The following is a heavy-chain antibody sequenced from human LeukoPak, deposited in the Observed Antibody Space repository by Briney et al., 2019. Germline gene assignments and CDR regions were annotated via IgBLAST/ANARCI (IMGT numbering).Heavy chain of an antibody. CDR3: ARDLSGYSYDYYYYYYMDV. D-gene: IGHD5-18*01. CDR1: GDSISSGNYH. V-gene: IGHV4-38-2*02. Sequence: PSETLSLTCSVSGDSISSGNYHWAWIRQPPGKGLECVGSIHHRGNTYYNPSLKSRVTISVDTSKNQFSLKLSSVTAADTAVYYCARDLSGYSYDYYYYYYMDVWGKGTTVTVSS. CDR2: IHHRGNT. J-gene: IGHJ6*03.